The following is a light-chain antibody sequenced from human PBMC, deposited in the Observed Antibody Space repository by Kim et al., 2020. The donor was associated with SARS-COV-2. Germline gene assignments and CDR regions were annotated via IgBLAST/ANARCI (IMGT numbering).Light chain of an antibody. CDR2: GAS. Sequence: SPGESATPSCRASQSVSSSYLAWYQQNPGQAPRLLIYGASSRATGIPDRFSGSGSGTDFTLTISRLEPEDFAVYYCQQYGSSPPTFGQGTKVDIK. J-gene: IGKJ1*01. CDR3: QQYGSSPPT. CDR1: QSVSSSY. V-gene: IGKV3-20*01.